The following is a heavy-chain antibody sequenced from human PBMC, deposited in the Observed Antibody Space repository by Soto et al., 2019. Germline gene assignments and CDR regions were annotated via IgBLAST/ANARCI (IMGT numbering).Heavy chain of an antibody. D-gene: IGHD3-22*01. V-gene: IGHV5-10-1*01. CDR1: GYSFTSYW. CDR3: AKTDSSGYFPNP. Sequence: GESLKISCKGSGYSFTSYWISWVRQMPGKGLEWMGRIDPSDSYTNYSPSFQGHVTISADKSISTAYLQWSSLKASDSAMYYCAKTDSSGYFPNPWGQGTMVTVSS. J-gene: IGHJ3*01. CDR2: IDPSDSYT.